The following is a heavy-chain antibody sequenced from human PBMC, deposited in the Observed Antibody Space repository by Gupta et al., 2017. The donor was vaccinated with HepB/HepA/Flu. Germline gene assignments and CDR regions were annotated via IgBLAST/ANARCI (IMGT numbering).Heavy chain of an antibody. J-gene: IGHJ4*02. Sequence: QVQLVESGGGVVQPGRSLRLSCAASGFTFSSYAMHWVRQAPGKGLEWVAVISYDGSNKYYADSVKGRVTISRDNSKNTLYLQMNSRRAEDTAVYYCASSQQLPRDYWGQGTLVTVSA. D-gene: IGHD6-13*01. CDR1: GFTFSSYA. CDR3: ASSQQLPRDY. V-gene: IGHV3-30-3*01. CDR2: ISYDGSNK.